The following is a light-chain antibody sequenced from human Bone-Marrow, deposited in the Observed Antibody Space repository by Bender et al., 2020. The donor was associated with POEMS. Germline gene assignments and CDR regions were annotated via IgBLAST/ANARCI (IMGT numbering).Light chain of an antibody. J-gene: IGLJ1*01. Sequence: SLELTQPPSVSVSPGQTARITCPGDALAKKFAFWYQQKSGQAPVLVIYDDTKRPSEIPERFSGSSSGTVATLTISGAQVADEADYYCFSGDTSGHQSGFGTGTKVTVL. CDR1: ALAKKF. CDR3: FSGDTSGHQSG. CDR2: DDT. V-gene: IGLV3-10*01.